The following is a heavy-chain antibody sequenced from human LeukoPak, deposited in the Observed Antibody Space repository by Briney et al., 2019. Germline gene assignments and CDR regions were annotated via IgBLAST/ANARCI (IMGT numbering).Heavy chain of an antibody. CDR2: INHSGST. J-gene: IGHJ3*02. CDR1: GGSFSGYY. V-gene: IGHV4-34*01. CDR3: ASPSPTYGSDAFDI. Sequence: SEILSLTCAVYGGSFSGYYWSWIRQPPGKGLEWIGEINHSGSTNYNPSLKSRVTISVDTSKNQFSLKLSSVTAADTAVYYCASPSPTYGSDAFDIWGQGTMVTVSS. D-gene: IGHD4-17*01.